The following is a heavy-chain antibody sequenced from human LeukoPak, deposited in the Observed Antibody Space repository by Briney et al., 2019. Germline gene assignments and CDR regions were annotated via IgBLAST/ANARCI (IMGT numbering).Heavy chain of an antibody. CDR1: GYSFTTYW. Sequence: GESLKISCKGSGYSFTTYWIGWVRQMPGKGLEWMGSIYPGDSDTRYSPSFQGQVTISADKSISTAYLQWSSLKASDTAMYYCARHVVLSGYSYGWNWFDPWGQGTLVTVSS. J-gene: IGHJ5*02. V-gene: IGHV5-51*01. CDR2: IYPGDSDT. D-gene: IGHD5-18*01. CDR3: ARHVVLSGYSYGWNWFDP.